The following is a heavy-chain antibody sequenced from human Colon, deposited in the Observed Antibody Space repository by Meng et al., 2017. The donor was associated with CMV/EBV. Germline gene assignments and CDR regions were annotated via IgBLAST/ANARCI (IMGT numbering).Heavy chain of an antibody. CDR1: ADTFSRYT. CDR3: ARADCGGDCYTSADGFDV. D-gene: IGHD2-21*01. Sequence: SVKVSCKASADTFSRYTFNWVRQAPKQGLEWMARIIPILGTTNYAQKFQGRVTVTADMSTSTAYMEVSSLNSEDTAIYYCARADCGGDCYTSADGFDVWGQGTAVTVSS. J-gene: IGHJ3*01. V-gene: IGHV1-69*08. CDR2: IIPILGTT.